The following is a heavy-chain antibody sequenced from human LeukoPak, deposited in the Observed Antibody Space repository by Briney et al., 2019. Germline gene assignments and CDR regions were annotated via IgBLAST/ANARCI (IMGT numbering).Heavy chain of an antibody. Sequence: GGSLRLSCAASGFTFSSYWMSWVRQAPGKGLEWVANIKQDGSEKYYVDSVKGRFTISRDNAKNSLYLQMNSLRAEDTAVYYCARDRGDIQLWLHYYYYYGMDVWGQGTTVTVSS. CDR1: GFTFSSYW. CDR3: ARDRGDIQLWLHYYYYYGMDV. D-gene: IGHD5-18*01. V-gene: IGHV3-7*01. J-gene: IGHJ6*02. CDR2: IKQDGSEK.